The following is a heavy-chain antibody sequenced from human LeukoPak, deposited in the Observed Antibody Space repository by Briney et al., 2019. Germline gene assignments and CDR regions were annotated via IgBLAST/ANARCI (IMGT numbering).Heavy chain of an antibody. V-gene: IGHV4-59*01. CDR3: ARSDYHNSGSHTVFDAFDI. CDR2: IDDSGNT. CDR1: GGSISRYY. J-gene: IGHJ3*02. D-gene: IGHD3-10*01. Sequence: SETLSLTCTVSGGSISRYYWSWIRRPPGKGLEWIGYIDDSGNTNYNPSLKSQVTISVDKSKNQFSLRLSFVTAADTAMYYCARSDYHNSGSHTVFDAFDIWGQGTRVTVSS.